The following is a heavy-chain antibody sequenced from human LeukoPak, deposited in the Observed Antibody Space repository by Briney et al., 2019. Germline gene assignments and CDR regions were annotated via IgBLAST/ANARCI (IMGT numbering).Heavy chain of an antibody. CDR2: ISSSSSYI. Sequence: SGGSLRLSCAASGFTFSSYSMNWVRQAPGKGLEWVSSISSSSSYIYYADSVKGRFTISRDNAKNSLYLQMNSLRAEDTAVYYCAKDPIAVAQAYYFDYWGQGTLVTVSS. CDR3: AKDPIAVAQAYYFDY. J-gene: IGHJ4*02. CDR1: GFTFSSYS. V-gene: IGHV3-21*01. D-gene: IGHD6-19*01.